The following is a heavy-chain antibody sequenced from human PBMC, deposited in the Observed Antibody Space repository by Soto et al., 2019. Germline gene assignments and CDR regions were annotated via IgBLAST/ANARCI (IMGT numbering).Heavy chain of an antibody. V-gene: IGHV3-23*01. D-gene: IGHD2-2*01. J-gene: IGHJ4*02. Sequence: GGSLRLSCAASGFTFSSYAMSWVRQAPGKGLEWVSAISGSGGSTYYADSVKGRFTISRDNSKNTLYLQMNSLRAEDTAVYYCAKPQVPYCSSTSCPTINFDYWGQGTLVTVSS. CDR1: GFTFSSYA. CDR3: AKPQVPYCSSTSCPTINFDY. CDR2: ISGSGGST.